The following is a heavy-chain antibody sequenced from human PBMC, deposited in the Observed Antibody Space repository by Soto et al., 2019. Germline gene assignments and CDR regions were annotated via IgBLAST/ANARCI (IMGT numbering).Heavy chain of an antibody. CDR1: GYTFTSYC. CDR2: ISAYNGNT. Sequence: ASVKVSCKASGYTFTSYCISWVRQAPGQGLEWMGWISAYNGNTNYAQKLQGRVTMTTDTSTSTAYMELRSLRSDDTAVYYCARVDTAMVYFDYWGQGTLVTVSS. CDR3: ARVDTAMVYFDY. J-gene: IGHJ4*02. D-gene: IGHD5-18*01. V-gene: IGHV1-18*01.